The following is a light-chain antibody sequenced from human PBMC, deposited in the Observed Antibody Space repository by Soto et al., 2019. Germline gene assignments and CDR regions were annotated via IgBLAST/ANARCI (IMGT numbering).Light chain of an antibody. CDR2: WDS. CDR3: QVWDSSTARV. V-gene: IGLV3-9*01. J-gene: IGLJ3*02. CDR1: NIGSKN. Sequence: SYELTQPLSVSVALGQTARITCGGNNIGSKNVHWYQQKPGQAPVLVIYWDSNRPSGIPERFSGSNSGNTATLTISRAQAGDDADYYCQVWDSSTARVFGGGTQLTV.